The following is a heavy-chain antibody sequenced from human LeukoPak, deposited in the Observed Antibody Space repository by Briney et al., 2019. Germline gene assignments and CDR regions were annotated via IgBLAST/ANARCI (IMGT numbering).Heavy chain of an antibody. Sequence: GGSLTLSAAASGFTCNSLARRWLRQAPGMGLEWVTDITGSGGDTYYADSGKGRFTIARYRSSNTLVLQMKRPRAEDTATYYGGKGVAAGRQGIDYWGQGILVTVSS. D-gene: IGHD6-6*01. V-gene: IGHV3-23*01. CDR3: GKGVAAGRQGIDY. CDR1: GFTCNSLA. CDR2: ITGSGGDT. J-gene: IGHJ4*02.